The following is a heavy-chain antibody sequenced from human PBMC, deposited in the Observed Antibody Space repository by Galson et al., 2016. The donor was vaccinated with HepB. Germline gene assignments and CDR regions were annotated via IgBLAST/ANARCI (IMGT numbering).Heavy chain of an antibody. CDR2: IYPADSDT. CDR1: GYSFTNYW. V-gene: IGHV5-51*01. D-gene: IGHD6-25*01. CDR3: ARRQRQPYDGFDI. J-gene: IGHJ3*02. Sequence: QSGAEVKKPGESLKISCKGSGYSFTNYWIGWVRQMPGKGLEWMGVIYPADSDTRYSPSFQGQVTISADKSISTAYLQWSSRKASDTAMYYWARRQRQPYDGFDIWGQGTMVTVSP.